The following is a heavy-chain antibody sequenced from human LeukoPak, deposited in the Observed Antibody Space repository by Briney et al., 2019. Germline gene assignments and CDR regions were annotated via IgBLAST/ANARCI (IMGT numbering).Heavy chain of an antibody. J-gene: IGHJ6*03. D-gene: IGHD3-10*01. CDR3: ARVWYGSGSLYYYYYYMNV. CDR1: GFTVSSNY. Sequence: GGSLRLSCAASGFTVSSNYMTWVRQAPGKGLEWVSVIYSGDSTNYADSVKGRFTISRDISKNTLYLQMNSLRAEDTAVYYCARVWYGSGSLYYYYYYMNVWGKGTTVTISS. CDR2: IYSGDST. V-gene: IGHV3-53*01.